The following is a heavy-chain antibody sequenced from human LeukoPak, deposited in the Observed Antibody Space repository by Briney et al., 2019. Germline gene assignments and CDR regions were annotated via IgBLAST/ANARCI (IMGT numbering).Heavy chain of an antibody. D-gene: IGHD1-26*01. V-gene: IGHV3-23*01. Sequence: GGSLRLSCAASGFTFSSYAMSWVRQAPGKGLEWVSAISGSGGSTYYADSVKGRFTISRDNSKNTLYLQMNSLRAEDTAVYYWANRLGWARFSYYGMDVGGQGTTVTVSS. CDR1: GFTFSSYA. CDR2: ISGSGGST. J-gene: IGHJ6*02. CDR3: ANRLGWARFSYYGMDV.